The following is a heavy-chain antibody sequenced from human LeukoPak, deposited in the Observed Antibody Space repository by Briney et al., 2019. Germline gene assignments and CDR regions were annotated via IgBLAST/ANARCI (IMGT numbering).Heavy chain of an antibody. V-gene: IGHV4-59*01. D-gene: IGHD2-2*01. CDR1: GDSISTYY. CDR3: AREYCTSSSCYFDY. CDR2: ICNSGGT. J-gene: IGHJ4*02. Sequence: KSSDTLFLTCTVSGDSISTYYWSWIRQPPGKGLEWIGCICNSGGTNYNPSLKSRVTMSVDTSKNQFSLKLSSVTAADTAVYYCAREYCTSSSCYFDYWGQGTLVTVSS.